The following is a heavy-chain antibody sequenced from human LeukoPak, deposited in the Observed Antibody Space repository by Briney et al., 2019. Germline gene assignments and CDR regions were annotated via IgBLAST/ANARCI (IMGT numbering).Heavy chain of an antibody. CDR2: IWDDGSHK. CDR3: ARDDKPYSSSYNWFDP. D-gene: IGHD6-6*01. Sequence: GRSLRLSCAASGFTFNSYGMHWVRQAPGKGLEWVAVIWDDGSHKYHADSVKGRFTISRDNSKNTLYLQMNSLRAEDTAVYYCARDDKPYSSSYNWFDPWGQGTLVTVSS. V-gene: IGHV3-33*01. J-gene: IGHJ5*02. CDR1: GFTFNSYG.